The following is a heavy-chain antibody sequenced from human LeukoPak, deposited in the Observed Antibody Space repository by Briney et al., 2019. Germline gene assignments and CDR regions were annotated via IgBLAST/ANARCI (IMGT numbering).Heavy chain of an antibody. Sequence: ASVKVSCKVSGYTLTELSMHWVRQAPGKGLEWMGGFDPEDGETIYAQKFQGRVTMTEDTSTDTAYMELSSLRSEDTAVYYCAPNSDYSDRFDPWGREPWSPSPQ. CDR3: APNSDYSDRFDP. D-gene: IGHD4-11*01. J-gene: IGHJ5*02. CDR1: GYTLTELS. V-gene: IGHV1-24*01. CDR2: FDPEDGET.